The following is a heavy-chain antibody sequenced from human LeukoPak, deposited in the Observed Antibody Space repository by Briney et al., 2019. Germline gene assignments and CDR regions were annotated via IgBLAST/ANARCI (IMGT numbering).Heavy chain of an antibody. CDR2: IIPIFGTA. CDR1: GGTFSSYA. J-gene: IGHJ4*02. Sequence: GASVKVSCKASGGTFSSYAISWVRQAPGQGLEWIGGIIPIFGTANYAQKFQGRVTITADESTSTAYMELSSLRSEDTAVYYCAMVRGVILGELYYFDYWGQGTLVTVSS. D-gene: IGHD3-10*01. CDR3: AMVRGVILGELYYFDY. V-gene: IGHV1-69*13.